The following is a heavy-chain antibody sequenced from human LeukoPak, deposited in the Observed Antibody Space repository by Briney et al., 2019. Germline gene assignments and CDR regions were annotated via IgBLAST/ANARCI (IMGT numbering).Heavy chain of an antibody. CDR2: IGLGTDT. CDR1: GFTFTSHA. D-gene: IGHD1/OR15-1a*01. Sequence: GGSLRLSCVASGFTFTSHAASWFRQAPGKGLEWVSTIGLGTDTYYADSVRGRFTISKDSSKNTLQMNSLSAEDTAIYYYVKHTGTVYGNTDYWGQGVLVTVSS. J-gene: IGHJ4*02. CDR3: VKHTGTVYGNTDY. V-gene: IGHV3-23*01.